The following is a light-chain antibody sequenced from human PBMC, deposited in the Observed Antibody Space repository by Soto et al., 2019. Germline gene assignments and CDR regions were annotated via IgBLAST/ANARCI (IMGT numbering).Light chain of an antibody. CDR1: QSVSSY. J-gene: IGKJ4*01. CDR2: DAS. V-gene: IGKV3-11*01. Sequence: EIVLTQSPATLSLSPGERATLSCRASQSVSSYLAWYQQKPGQAPRLLIYDASNRATGIPARFSGSGSGTDFTLTISSLEPEDFAVYYCQQRSNWPPVLGGGTKVDIK. CDR3: QQRSNWPPV.